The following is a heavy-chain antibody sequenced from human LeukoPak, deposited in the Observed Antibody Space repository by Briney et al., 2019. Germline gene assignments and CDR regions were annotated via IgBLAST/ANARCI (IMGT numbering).Heavy chain of an antibody. Sequence: GSLRLSCAASGFSFSTYAMTWVRQAPGKGLEWVSAIRDSGDSPYYADSVKGRFTISRDNAKNSLYLQMNSLRAEDTAVYYCARLREIPVFGVVTKSTSYFDYWGQGTLVTVSS. CDR3: ARLREIPVFGVVTKSTSYFDY. CDR2: IRDSGDSP. CDR1: GFSFSTYA. D-gene: IGHD3-3*01. V-gene: IGHV3-23*01. J-gene: IGHJ4*02.